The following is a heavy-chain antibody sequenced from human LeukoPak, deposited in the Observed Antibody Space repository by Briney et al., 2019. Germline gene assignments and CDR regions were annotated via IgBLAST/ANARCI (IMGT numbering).Heavy chain of an antibody. V-gene: IGHV3-74*01. D-gene: IGHD6-19*01. CDR2: INTDGTVT. J-gene: IGHJ4*02. CDR3: ATKQWLAPPPDS. CDR1: GFTFSKYW. Sequence: PGGSLRLSRAASGFTFSKYWMLWVRQAPGKGLESVSRINTDGTVTTYADSVKGRFTVSRDNADNTMFLQMNSVRDEDTAVYYCATKQWLAPPPDSWGQGTRVTVSS.